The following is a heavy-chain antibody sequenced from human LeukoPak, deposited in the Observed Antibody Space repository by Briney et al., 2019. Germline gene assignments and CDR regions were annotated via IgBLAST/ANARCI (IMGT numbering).Heavy chain of an antibody. Sequence: ASVKVSCKASGYTFTSYGISWVRQAPGQGLEWMGWISAYNGNTNYAQKLQGRVTMTTDTSTSTAYMELRSLRSDDTAVYYCARAKDIVVVPVLPPLDYWGQGTLVTVSS. CDR3: ARAKDIVVVPVLPPLDY. J-gene: IGHJ4*02. CDR2: ISAYNGNT. CDR1: GYTFTSYG. D-gene: IGHD2-2*01. V-gene: IGHV1-18*04.